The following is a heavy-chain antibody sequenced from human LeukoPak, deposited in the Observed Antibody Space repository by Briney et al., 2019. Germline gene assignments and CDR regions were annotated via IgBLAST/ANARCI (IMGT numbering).Heavy chain of an antibody. CDR3: ARVVRYSSGPLTDLFPYSFDY. CDR1: GYTFTNYA. CDR2: INAGHGNT. J-gene: IGHJ4*02. V-gene: IGHV1-3*03. Sequence: VASVKVSCKASGYTFTNYAMHWVRQAPGQRLEWMGWINAGHGNTKYSQEFQGRVTITRDTSASTAYMELSSLRSEDTAVYYCARVVRYSSGPLTDLFPYSFDYWGQGTLVTVSS. D-gene: IGHD6-19*01.